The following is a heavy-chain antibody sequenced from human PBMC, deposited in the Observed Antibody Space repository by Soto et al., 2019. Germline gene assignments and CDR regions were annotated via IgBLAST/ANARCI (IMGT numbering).Heavy chain of an antibody. CDR3: ARHNRPKGYYYGMVV. J-gene: IGHJ6*02. V-gene: IGHV4-39*01. Sequence: SETLSLTCTVSGGSISSSSYYWGWIRQPPGKGLEWIGSIYYSGSTYYNPSLKSRVTISVDTPKNQFSLKLSSVTATDTAVYYCARHNRPKGYYYGMVVWGQGTTVTVSS. CDR2: IYYSGST. CDR1: GGSISSSSYY.